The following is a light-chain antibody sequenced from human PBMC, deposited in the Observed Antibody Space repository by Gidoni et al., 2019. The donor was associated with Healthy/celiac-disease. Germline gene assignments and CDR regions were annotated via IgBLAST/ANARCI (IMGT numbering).Light chain of an antibody. CDR3: MQALQTPRT. J-gene: IGKJ2*01. Sequence: DLVMTQSPLSLPVTPGEPASISCRSSQSILHSNGYDYLDWYLQKPGQSPQLLIYLGSNRASGVPDRFSGSGSGTEFTLKISRVEAEDVGVYYCMQALQTPRTFGQGTKLEIK. CDR1: QSILHSNGYDY. V-gene: IGKV2-28*01. CDR2: LGS.